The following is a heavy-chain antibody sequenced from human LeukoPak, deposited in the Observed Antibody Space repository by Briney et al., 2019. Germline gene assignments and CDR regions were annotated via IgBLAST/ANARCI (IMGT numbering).Heavy chain of an antibody. CDR3: ARGPYSSRHFDY. CDR2: INHSGST. V-gene: IGHV4-34*01. Sequence: PSETLSLTCTVSGGSISTYYWTWIRQPPGKGLEWIGEINHSGSTNYNPSLKSRVTISVDTSKKQFSLKLSSVTAADTAVYYCARGPYSSRHFDYWGQGTLVTVSS. D-gene: IGHD6-13*01. J-gene: IGHJ4*02. CDR1: GGSISTYY.